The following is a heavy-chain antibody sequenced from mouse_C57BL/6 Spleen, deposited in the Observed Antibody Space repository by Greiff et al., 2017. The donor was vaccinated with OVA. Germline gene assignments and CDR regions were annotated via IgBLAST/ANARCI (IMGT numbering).Heavy chain of an antibody. CDR1: GYTFTDYY. V-gene: IGHV1-76*01. Sequence: VQLQQSGAELVRPGASVKLSCKASGYTFTDYYINWVQQRPGQGLEWIARIYPGSGNTYYNEKFKGKATLTADKSSITAYMQLSSLTSEDSAVYFCARRAYYYGSSGAMDYWGQGTSVTVAS. CDR3: ARRAYYYGSSGAMDY. D-gene: IGHD1-1*01. CDR2: IYPGSGNT. J-gene: IGHJ4*01.